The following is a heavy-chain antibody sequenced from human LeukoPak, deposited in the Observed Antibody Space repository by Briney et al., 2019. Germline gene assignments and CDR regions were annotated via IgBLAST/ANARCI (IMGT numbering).Heavy chain of an antibody. CDR3: ARDKYYGSGSYYNVAPFDP. Sequence: SETLSLTCTVSGGSISSSSYYWGWIRQPPGKGLEWIGSIYYSGSTYYNPSLKSRVTISVDTSKNQFSLKLSSVTAADTAVYYCARDKYYGSGSYYNVAPFDPWGQGTLVTVSS. CDR2: IYYSGST. J-gene: IGHJ5*02. D-gene: IGHD3-10*01. V-gene: IGHV4-39*07. CDR1: GGSISSSSYY.